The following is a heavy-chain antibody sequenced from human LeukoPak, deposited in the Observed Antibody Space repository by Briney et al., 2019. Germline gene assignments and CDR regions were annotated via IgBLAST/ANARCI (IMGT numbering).Heavy chain of an antibody. CDR1: GFSLSTYW. J-gene: IGHJ3*01. Sequence: PGGSLRLSCAASGFSLSTYWMIWVRQAPGKGLEWVANINRDGSRKNDVDSLEGRFTISRDNAKNLVYLQMNSLRAEDSASYYCARDFSPTCSGSWYDASDVWGQGTVVIVST. D-gene: IGHD1-26*01. CDR2: INRDGSRK. CDR3: ARDFSPTCSGSWYDASDV. V-gene: IGHV3-7*01.